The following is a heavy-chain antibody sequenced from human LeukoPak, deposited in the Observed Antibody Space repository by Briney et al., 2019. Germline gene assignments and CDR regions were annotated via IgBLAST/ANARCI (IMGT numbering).Heavy chain of an antibody. D-gene: IGHD1-1*01. J-gene: IGHJ6*02. V-gene: IGHV4-59*08. Sequence: SETLSLTCTVSGGSISGYYWSWIRQPPGKGLEWIGYIYYTGSTNYNPSLKSRVIISADTSKNQFSLKLNSVTAADTAVYYCARQDWNDRYYYYGLDVWGQGTTVTVSS. CDR2: IYYTGST. CDR1: GGSISGYY. CDR3: ARQDWNDRYYYYGLDV.